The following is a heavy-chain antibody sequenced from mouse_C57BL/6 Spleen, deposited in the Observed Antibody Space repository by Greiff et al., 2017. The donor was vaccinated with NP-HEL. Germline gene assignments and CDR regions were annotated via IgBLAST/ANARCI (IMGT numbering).Heavy chain of an antibody. Sequence: QVHVKQSGPELVKPGASVKLSCKASGYTFTSYDINWVKQRPGQGLEWIGWIYPRDGSTKYNEKFKGKATLTVDTSSSTAYMELHSLTSEDSAVYFCARRGWAYYFDYWGQGTTLTVSS. CDR3: ARRGWAYYFDY. CDR1: GYTFTSYD. CDR2: IYPRDGST. J-gene: IGHJ2*01. D-gene: IGHD3-3*01. V-gene: IGHV1-85*01.